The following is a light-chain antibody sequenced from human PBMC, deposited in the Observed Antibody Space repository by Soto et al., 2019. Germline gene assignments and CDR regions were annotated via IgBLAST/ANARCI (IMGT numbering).Light chain of an antibody. CDR1: QSVSSN. J-gene: IGKJ1*01. Sequence: EIVMTQSPATLAVSPGERATLSCRASQSVSSNLAWYQQKPGQAPRLLIYGASTRATGIPARFSGSGSGTEFTLTISSLQSEDFAVYYCQKYNNCPWTFGQGTKV. V-gene: IGKV3-15*01. CDR2: GAS. CDR3: QKYNNCPWT.